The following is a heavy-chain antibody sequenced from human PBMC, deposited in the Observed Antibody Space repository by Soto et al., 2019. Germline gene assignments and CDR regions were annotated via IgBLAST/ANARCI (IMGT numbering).Heavy chain of an antibody. D-gene: IGHD2-21*01. CDR1: GGTFSSYT. CDR3: ARSGVVVNAFDI. Sequence: GASVKVSCKASGGTFSSYTISWVRQAPGQGLEWMGRIIPILGIANYAQKFQGRVTITADESTSTAYMELSSLRSEDTAVYYCARSGVVVNAFDIWGQGTLVTVSS. V-gene: IGHV1-69*02. CDR2: IIPILGIA. J-gene: IGHJ3*02.